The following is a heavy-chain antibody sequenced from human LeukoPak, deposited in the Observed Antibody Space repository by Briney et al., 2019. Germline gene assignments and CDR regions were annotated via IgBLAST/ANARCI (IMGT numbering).Heavy chain of an antibody. V-gene: IGHV3-21*01. CDR1: GFTFSTYS. D-gene: IGHD3-16*01. CDR3: ARGWGQPEEGYYYYYYGMDV. CDR2: ISRSSSYM. Sequence: GGSLRLSCAASGFTFSTYSMNWVRQAPGKGLEWVSSISRSSSYMYYADSVKGRFTISRDNAKNSLYLQMNSLRAEDTAMYYCARGWGQPEEGYYYYYYGMDVWGRGTTVTVSS. J-gene: IGHJ6*02.